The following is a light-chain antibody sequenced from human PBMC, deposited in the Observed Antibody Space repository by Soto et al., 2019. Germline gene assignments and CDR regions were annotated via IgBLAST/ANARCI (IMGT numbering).Light chain of an antibody. Sequence: QSVLTQPPSASGSPGQSVTISCTGTSSDIGGYNSVSWYQQHPGKAPKLMIYEVNKRPLGVPARFSGSKSGNTASLTVSGLQADDEADYYCSSSAGTNSFVLFGGGTKLTVL. J-gene: IGLJ3*02. CDR2: EVN. V-gene: IGLV2-8*01. CDR3: SSSAGTNSFVL. CDR1: SSDIGGYNS.